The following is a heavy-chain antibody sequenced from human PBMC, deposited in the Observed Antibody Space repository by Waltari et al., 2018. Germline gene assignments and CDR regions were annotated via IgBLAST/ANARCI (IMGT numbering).Heavy chain of an antibody. V-gene: IGHV3-53*01. Sequence: EVQLVESGGGLVQAGGSLRLSCATSGFVVTENYVSWVRQAPGNGLGWVSVLQVVGGPLYSDSVSGRFTFSRDDSKGTFYLQMTNLRVEDTAMYYCARHFRGVLGSYFDYLDYWGQGTLVTVSS. J-gene: IGHJ4*02. CDR2: LQVVGGP. D-gene: IGHD3-10*01. CDR3: ARHFRGVLGSYFDYLDY. CDR1: GFVVTENY.